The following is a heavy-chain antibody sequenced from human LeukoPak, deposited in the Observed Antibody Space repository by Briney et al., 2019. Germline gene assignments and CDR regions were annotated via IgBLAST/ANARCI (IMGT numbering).Heavy chain of an antibody. D-gene: IGHD3-10*01. V-gene: IGHV4-61*02. Sequence: SETLSLTCTVSGGSISSGSYYWSWIRQPAGKGLEWIGRIYTSGSTNYNPSLKSRVTISVDTSKNQFSLKLSSVTAADTAVYYCARVGYYGSGSYYEDYWGQGTLVTVSS. CDR3: ARVGYYGSGSYYEDY. J-gene: IGHJ4*02. CDR1: GGSISSGSYY. CDR2: IYTSGST.